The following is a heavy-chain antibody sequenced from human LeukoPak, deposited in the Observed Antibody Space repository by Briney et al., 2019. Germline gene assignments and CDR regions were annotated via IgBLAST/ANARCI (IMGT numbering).Heavy chain of an antibody. D-gene: IGHD3-16*01. CDR3: AKVTAVDGLITVNCYYYGMDV. J-gene: IGHJ6*02. Sequence: GGSLRLSCAASGFTFSSYAMSWVRQAPGKGLEWVSAISGSGGSTYYADSVKGRFTISRDNSKNTLYLQMNSLRAEDTAVYYCAKVTAVDGLITVNCYYYGMDVWGQGTTVTVSS. V-gene: IGHV3-23*01. CDR2: ISGSGGST. CDR1: GFTFSSYA.